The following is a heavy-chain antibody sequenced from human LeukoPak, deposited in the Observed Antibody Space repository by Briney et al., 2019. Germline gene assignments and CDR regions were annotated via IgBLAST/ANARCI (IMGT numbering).Heavy chain of an antibody. CDR1: GFTFSSYA. J-gene: IGHJ4*02. V-gene: IGHV3-30*04. CDR3: ARDKDDSRFFDY. Sequence: PERSLRLSCAASGFTFSSYAMHWVRQPPGKGLDWVAVISFDGTTKYYADSVKGRFTISRDNSKNTLYLQMDSLRPDYTAVYYCARDKDDSRFFDYWGQGTLVTVSS. CDR2: ISFDGTTK. D-gene: IGHD6-13*01.